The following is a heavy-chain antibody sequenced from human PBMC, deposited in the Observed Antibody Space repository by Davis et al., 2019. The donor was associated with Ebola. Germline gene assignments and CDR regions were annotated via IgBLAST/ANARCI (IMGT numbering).Heavy chain of an antibody. D-gene: IGHD6-19*01. Sequence: GESLKTPLQGSGYSFTSYWISWVRQMPGKGLEWMGRIDPSDSYTNYSPSFQGHVTISADKSISTAYLQWSSLKASDTAMYYCARSEGYSSGWPDYWGQGTLVTVSS. CDR2: IDPSDSYT. CDR1: GYSFTSYW. J-gene: IGHJ4*02. CDR3: ARSEGYSSGWPDY. V-gene: IGHV5-10-1*01.